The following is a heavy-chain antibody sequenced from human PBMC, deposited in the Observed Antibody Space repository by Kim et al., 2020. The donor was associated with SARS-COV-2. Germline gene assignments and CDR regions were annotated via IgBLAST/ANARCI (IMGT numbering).Heavy chain of an antibody. CDR1: GFTFINYA. V-gene: IGHV3-23*01. Sequence: GGSLRLSCAASGFTFINYAMNWVRQAPGKGLEWVSRVSGSGNNTDYSDSVKGRFIIYRDNSKNTLYLQLNRLRAEDTAIYYCAYFPRYSLYYLVFDYWGQGTLVTVSS. D-gene: IGHD1-26*01. CDR2: VSGSGNNT. CDR3: AYFPRYSLYYLVFDY. J-gene: IGHJ4*02.